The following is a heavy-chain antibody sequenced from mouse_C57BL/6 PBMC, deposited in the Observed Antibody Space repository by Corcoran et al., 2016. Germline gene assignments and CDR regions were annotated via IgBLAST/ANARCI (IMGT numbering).Heavy chain of an antibody. Sequence: DVQLQESGPGLVKPSQSLSLTCSVTGYFITSGYYWNWIRQFPGNKLEWMGYISYDGSNNYNPSLKNRISITRDTSKNQFFLKLNSVTTEDTATYYCATIYSNYEDYYAMDYWGQGTSVTVSS. V-gene: IGHV3-6*01. D-gene: IGHD2-5*01. CDR1: GYFITSGYY. J-gene: IGHJ4*01. CDR2: ISYDGSN. CDR3: ATIYSNYEDYYAMDY.